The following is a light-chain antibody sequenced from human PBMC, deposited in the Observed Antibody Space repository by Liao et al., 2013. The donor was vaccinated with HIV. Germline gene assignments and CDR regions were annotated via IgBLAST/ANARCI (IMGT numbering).Light chain of an antibody. CDR3: QAWDSTSHVV. V-gene: IGLV3-1*01. Sequence: SYDLTQPPSVSVSPGQTANIYCSGEHLGDKYACWYQQKPGQSPLLVIYQDTKRPPRIPERLAGANSGSAATLTIRGAQAVDEADYYCQAWDSTSHVVFGGGTRLTVL. J-gene: IGLJ2*01. CDR2: QDT. CDR1: HLGDKY.